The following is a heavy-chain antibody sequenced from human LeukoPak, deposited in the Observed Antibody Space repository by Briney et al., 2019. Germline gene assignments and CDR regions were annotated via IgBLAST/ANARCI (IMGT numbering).Heavy chain of an antibody. D-gene: IGHD6-13*01. Sequence: GASVKVSCKASGYTFTSYGISWVRQAPGQGLEWMGWISAYNGNTNYAQKLQGRVTMTTDTSTSTAYMELRSLRSDDTAVYYCARIRSSSSYYYYGMDVWGQGTTVTVSS. CDR3: ARIRSSSSYYYYGMDV. CDR1: GYTFTSYG. V-gene: IGHV1-18*01. CDR2: ISAYNGNT. J-gene: IGHJ6*02.